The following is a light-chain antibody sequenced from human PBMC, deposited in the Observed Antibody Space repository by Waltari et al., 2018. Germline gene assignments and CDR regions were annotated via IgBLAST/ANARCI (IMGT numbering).Light chain of an antibody. Sequence: DIRLTQSPSSLSASVGDRVTITCQASQPITNYLNWYQQKVGEAPKLLIHDASKLETGVPSSFSGSQSGTHFTLTIASLQPEDVATYYCQRYDNLPIFAFGPGTKVDVK. CDR1: QPITNY. CDR3: QRYDNLPIFA. CDR2: DAS. V-gene: IGKV1-33*01. J-gene: IGKJ3*01.